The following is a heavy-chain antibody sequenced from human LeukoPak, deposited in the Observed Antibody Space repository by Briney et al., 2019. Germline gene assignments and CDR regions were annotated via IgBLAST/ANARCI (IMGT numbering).Heavy chain of an antibody. CDR2: ISAYNGNT. CDR3: ARDLTPIWFGELSYYYMDV. V-gene: IGHV1-18*01. D-gene: IGHD3-10*01. J-gene: IGHJ6*03. Sequence: GASVKVSCKASGYTFTSYDISWVRQAPGQGLEWMGWISAYNGNTNYAQKLQGRVTMTTDTSTSTAYMELRSLRSDDTAVYYCARDLTPIWFGELSYYYMDVWGKGTTVTVSS. CDR1: GYTFTSYD.